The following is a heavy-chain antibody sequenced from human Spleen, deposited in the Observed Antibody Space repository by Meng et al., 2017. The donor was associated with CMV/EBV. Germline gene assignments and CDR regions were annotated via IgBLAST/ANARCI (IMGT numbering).Heavy chain of an antibody. J-gene: IGHJ4*02. CDR2: IYYSGST. V-gene: IGHV4-30-4*08. D-gene: IGHD3/OR15-3a*01. CDR3: ARTGLGGGPFDY. CDR1: GGSISSGDYY. Sequence: QVQLQESGPGLVKPSXXLXRTCTVSGGSISSGDYYWSWIRQPPGKGLEWIGYIYYSGSTYYNPSLKSRVTISVDTSKNQFSLKLSSVTAADTAVYYCARTGLGGGPFDYWGQGTLVTVSS.